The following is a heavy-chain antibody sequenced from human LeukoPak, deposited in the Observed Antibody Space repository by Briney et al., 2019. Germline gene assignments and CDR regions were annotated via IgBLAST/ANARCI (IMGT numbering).Heavy chain of an antibody. CDR1: GGTFSSYA. V-gene: IGHV1-69*04. D-gene: IGHD4-23*01. CDR3: ARYSDGGSSDYFDY. J-gene: IGHJ4*02. CDR2: IIPILGIA. Sequence: GASVKVSCKASGGTFSSYAISWVRQAPGQGLEWMGRIIPILGIANCAQKFQGRVTITADKSTSTAYMELSSLRSEDTAVYCCARYSDGGSSDYFDYWGQGTLVTVSS.